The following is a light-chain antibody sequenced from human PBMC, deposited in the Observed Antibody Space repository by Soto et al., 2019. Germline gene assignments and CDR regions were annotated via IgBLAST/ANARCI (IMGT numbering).Light chain of an antibody. J-gene: IGKJ1*01. CDR3: QQYDSFSGT. CDR2: GAS. Sequence: DVQMTQSPSTLSASVGGRVTITCRASQSIINWLAWYQQKPGKAPKLLIYGASSLESGVPSRFSGSGSGTEFTLTITNLQPDDFATYYCQQYDSFSGTFDQGTKVEIE. V-gene: IGKV1-5*01. CDR1: QSIINW.